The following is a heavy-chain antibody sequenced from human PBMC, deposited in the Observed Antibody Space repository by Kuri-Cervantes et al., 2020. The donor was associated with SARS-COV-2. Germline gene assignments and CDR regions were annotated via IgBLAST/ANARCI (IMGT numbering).Heavy chain of an antibody. CDR3: AREISRSIAAAGTPLDY. CDR1: GFTFSSYA. V-gene: IGHV3-30-3*01. J-gene: IGHJ4*02. D-gene: IGHD6-13*01. Sequence: GGSLRLSCAASGFTFSSYAMHWVRQAPGKGLEWVAVISYDGSNKYYADSMKGRFTISRDNSKNTLYLQMNSLRAEDTAVYYCAREISRSIAAAGTPLDYWGQGTLVTVSS. CDR2: ISYDGSNK.